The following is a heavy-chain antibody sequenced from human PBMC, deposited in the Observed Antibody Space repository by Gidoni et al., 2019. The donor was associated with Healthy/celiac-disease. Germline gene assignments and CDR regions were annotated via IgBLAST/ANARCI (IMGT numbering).Heavy chain of an antibody. CDR3: ARQPGRGYDFWSGYYPVTPYYYYGMDV. Sequence: QLQLQESGPGLVKPSETLSLTCTVSGGSISSSSYYWGWIRQPPGKGLEWIGSIYYSGSTYYNPSLKSRVTISVDTSKNQFSLKLSSVTAADTAVYYCARQPGRGYDFWSGYYPVTPYYYYGMDVWGQGTTVTVSS. CDR1: GGSISSSSYY. V-gene: IGHV4-39*01. CDR2: IYYSGST. J-gene: IGHJ6*02. D-gene: IGHD3-3*01.